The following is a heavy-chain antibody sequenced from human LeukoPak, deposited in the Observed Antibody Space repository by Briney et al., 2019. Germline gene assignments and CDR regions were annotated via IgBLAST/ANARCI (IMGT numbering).Heavy chain of an antibody. J-gene: IGHJ5*02. CDR2: INSDGSNT. CDR1: GFTFSSYW. V-gene: IGHV3-74*01. CDR3: ARASDPWLQLT. Sequence: QTGGSLRLSCAASGFTFSSYWMHWVRQTPGKGLVWVSRINSDGSNTNYADPVKGRFTISRDNAKNTLYLQMNSLRTEDTAVYYCARASDPWLQLTWGQGTLVTVSS. D-gene: IGHD5-24*01.